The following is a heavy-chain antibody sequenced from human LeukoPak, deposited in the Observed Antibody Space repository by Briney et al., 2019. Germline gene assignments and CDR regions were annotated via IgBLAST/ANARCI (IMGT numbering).Heavy chain of an antibody. CDR2: LIPIFGTA. CDR1: GGTFNRYA. J-gene: IGHJ4*02. V-gene: IGHV1-69*13. D-gene: IGHD5-24*01. CDR3: ARRYPDGYNFIPYFDY. Sequence: RSSVKVSYQGSGGTFNRYAIRLVRQAPGHGLEGMGGLIPIFGTANYAQKFQGRVTITADESTSTAYMELSSLRSEGTAVYYCARRYPDGYNFIPYFDYWGQGTLVTVSS.